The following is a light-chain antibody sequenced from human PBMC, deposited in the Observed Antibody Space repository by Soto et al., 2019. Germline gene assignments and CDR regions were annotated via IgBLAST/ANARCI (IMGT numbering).Light chain of an antibody. V-gene: IGKV3-11*01. CDR1: QSVSSY. CDR2: DAS. J-gene: IGKJ4*01. CDR3: QQRT. Sequence: PGARATLSCRASQSVSSYLAWYQQKPGQAPRLLIYDASNRATGIPARFSGSGSGTDFTLTISSLEPEDFAVYYCQQRTFGGGTKVEIK.